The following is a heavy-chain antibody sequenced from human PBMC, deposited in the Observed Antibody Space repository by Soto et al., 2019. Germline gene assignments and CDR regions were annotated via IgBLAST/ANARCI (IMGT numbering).Heavy chain of an antibody. Sequence: GGSLRLSCGASGFRFSDQYMTWIRQAPGKGLEWVSKISGSGTITYYADSVKGRFTVSRDNAKNSLYLQMNSLRAEDTAVYYCASDPYYYASGFWGQGTLVTVSS. V-gene: IGHV3-11*01. J-gene: IGHJ4*02. CDR2: ISGSGTIT. CDR3: ASDPYYYASGF. CDR1: GFRFSDQY. D-gene: IGHD3-10*01.